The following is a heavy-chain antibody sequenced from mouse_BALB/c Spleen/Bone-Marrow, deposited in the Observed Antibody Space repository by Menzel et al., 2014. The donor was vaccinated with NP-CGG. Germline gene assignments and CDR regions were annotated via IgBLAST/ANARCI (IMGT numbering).Heavy chain of an antibody. V-gene: IGHV1-18*01. CDR3: ATGTWFAY. CDR1: GYTFTDYN. D-gene: IGHD4-1*01. CDR2: INPNNGGT. J-gene: IGHJ3*01. Sequence: SGPELVKPGASVKIPCKVSGYTFTDYNMDWVKQSHGKSLEWLGDINPNNGGTIYNQKFKGKATLTVDKSSSTAYMELRSLTSEDTAVYYCATGTWFAYWGQGTLVTVSA.